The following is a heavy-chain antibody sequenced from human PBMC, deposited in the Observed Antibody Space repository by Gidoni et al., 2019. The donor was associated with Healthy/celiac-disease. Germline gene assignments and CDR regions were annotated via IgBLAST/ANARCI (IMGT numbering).Heavy chain of an antibody. CDR2: ISSSSSYT. CDR1: GFTFSAYY. D-gene: IGHD6-13*01. J-gene: IGHJ4*02. Sequence: QVQLVESGGGLVKPGGSLRLSCAASGFTFSAYYMSWIRQAPGKGLEWVSYISSSSSYTNYADSVKGRFTISRDNAKNSLYLQMNSLRAEDTAVYYCARDLHIAAAENYFDYWGQGTLVTVSS. CDR3: ARDLHIAAAENYFDY. V-gene: IGHV3-11*05.